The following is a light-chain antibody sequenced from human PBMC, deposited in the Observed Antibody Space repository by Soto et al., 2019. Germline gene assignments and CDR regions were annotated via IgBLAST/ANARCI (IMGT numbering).Light chain of an antibody. CDR3: CSYGGSYTFV. V-gene: IGLV2-11*01. Sequence: QSVLTQPRSVSGSPGQSVTISCTGTSSDVGGYNFVSWYRHHPGKAPKLMIYDVSKRPSGVPDRFSGSKSGNTASLTISGLQAEDETDYYCCSYGGSYTFVFGTGTKLTVL. CDR2: DVS. CDR1: SSDVGGYNF. J-gene: IGLJ1*01.